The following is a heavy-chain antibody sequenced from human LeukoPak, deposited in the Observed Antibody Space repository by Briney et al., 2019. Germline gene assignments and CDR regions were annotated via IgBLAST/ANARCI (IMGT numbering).Heavy chain of an antibody. CDR2: IIPIFGTA. Sequence: SVKVSCKAPGGTFSSYAISWVRQAPGQGLEWMGGIIPIFGTANYAQKFQGRVTITADKSTSTAYMELSSLRSEDTAVYYCARGRRGYSYGYYYYYYMDVWGKGTTVTVSS. J-gene: IGHJ6*03. CDR1: GGTFSSYA. V-gene: IGHV1-69*06. CDR3: ARGRRGYSYGYYYYYYMDV. D-gene: IGHD5-18*01.